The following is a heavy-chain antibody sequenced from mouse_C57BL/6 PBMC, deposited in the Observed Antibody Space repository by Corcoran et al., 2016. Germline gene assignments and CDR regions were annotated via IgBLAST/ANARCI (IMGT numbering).Heavy chain of an antibody. J-gene: IGHJ4*01. Sequence: EVQLQQSGPELVKPGASVKIPCKASGYTFTDYNMDWVKQSHGKSLEWIGDINPNNGGTIYNQKFKGKATLTVDKSSSTAYMELRSLTSEDTAVYYCARTDYYGNYDYAMDYWGQGTSVTVSS. D-gene: IGHD2-1*01. CDR2: INPNNGGT. CDR3: ARTDYYGNYDYAMDY. V-gene: IGHV1-18*01. CDR1: GYTFTDYN.